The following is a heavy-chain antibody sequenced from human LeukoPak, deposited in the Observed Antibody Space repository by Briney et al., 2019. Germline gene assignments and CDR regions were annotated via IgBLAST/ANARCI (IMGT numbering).Heavy chain of an antibody. V-gene: IGHV3-30-3*01. D-gene: IGHD4-17*01. CDR3: ALLYGDYALGGYYYSGMDV. CDR1: GFTFSSYA. J-gene: IGHJ6*02. Sequence: PGGSLRLSCAASGFTFSSYAMHWVRQAPGKGLEWVAVISYDGSNKYYADSVKGRFTISRDNAKNTLYLQMNSLRAEDTAVYYCALLYGDYALGGYYYSGMDVWGQGTTVTVSS. CDR2: ISYDGSNK.